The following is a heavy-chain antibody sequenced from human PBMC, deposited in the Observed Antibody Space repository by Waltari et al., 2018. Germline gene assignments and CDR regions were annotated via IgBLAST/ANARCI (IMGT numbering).Heavy chain of an antibody. J-gene: IGHJ5*02. V-gene: IGHV1-3*01. Sequence: QVQLVQSGAEVKRLGASVKVSCKASGYTFISYAMHWVGQAPGQRLEWRGWINAGNGNTKYSQKFQGRVTITRDTSASTAYMELSSLRSEDTAVYYCARDSGPSIVGATRGWFDPWGQGTLVTVSS. CDR1: GYTFISYA. CDR2: INAGNGNT. D-gene: IGHD1-26*01. CDR3: ARDSGPSIVGATRGWFDP.